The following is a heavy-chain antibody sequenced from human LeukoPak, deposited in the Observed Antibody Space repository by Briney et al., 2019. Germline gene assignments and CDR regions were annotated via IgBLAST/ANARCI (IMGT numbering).Heavy chain of an antibody. CDR1: GFPFSNYW. V-gene: IGHV3-7*01. CDR2: IKQDGSEK. CDR3: ARTSGYDVSTFDY. Sequence: GGSLRLSCATSGFPFSNYWMNWVRQAPGKGLEWVANIKQDGSEKFYVDSVKGRFTISRDNAKNSLYLQMNSLRAEDTAVYYCARTSGYDVSTFDYWGQGTLVTVSS. D-gene: IGHD5-12*01. J-gene: IGHJ4*02.